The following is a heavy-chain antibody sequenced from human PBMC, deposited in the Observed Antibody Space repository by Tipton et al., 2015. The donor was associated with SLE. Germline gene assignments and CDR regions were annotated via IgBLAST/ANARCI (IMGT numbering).Heavy chain of an antibody. Sequence: LRLSCTVSGGSISSGEYFWSWIRQPPGKGLEWIGSIDYSGSTNYNPSLKSRLSISVDTSRTQFSLKLTSVTAADTAVYYCAREDDFWGGHYPWGQGTLVTVSS. CDR1: GGSISSGEYF. CDR3: AREDDFWGGHYP. V-gene: IGHV4-30-4*01. CDR2: IDYSGST. J-gene: IGHJ5*02. D-gene: IGHD3-3*01.